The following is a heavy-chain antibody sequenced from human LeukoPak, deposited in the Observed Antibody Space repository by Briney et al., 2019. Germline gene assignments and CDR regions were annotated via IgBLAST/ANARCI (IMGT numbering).Heavy chain of an antibody. D-gene: IGHD1-26*01. CDR2: VSPYNGHT. Sequence: ASVKVSCKASGYTFTRHGLSWVRQAPGQGLEWMGWVSPYNGHTNYAQNFQGRVTMTTDTSTSTAYMELRSLRSDDTAMYYCARDARWELRAFDVWGQGTMVIVSS. V-gene: IGHV1-18*01. CDR3: ARDARWELRAFDV. J-gene: IGHJ3*01. CDR1: GYTFTRHG.